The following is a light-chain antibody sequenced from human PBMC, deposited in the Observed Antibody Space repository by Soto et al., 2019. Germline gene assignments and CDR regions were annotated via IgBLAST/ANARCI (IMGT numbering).Light chain of an antibody. Sequence: IQMTQSPSTLSASVGDRVTITCRASQSISIWLAWYQQKPGKAPKLLIYKASSLESEVPSRFSSSGSGTEFTLTINSLQTDDSATYYCQQYNSDSTFGQGTKVDIK. CDR3: QQYNSDST. CDR1: QSISIW. J-gene: IGKJ1*01. CDR2: KAS. V-gene: IGKV1-5*03.